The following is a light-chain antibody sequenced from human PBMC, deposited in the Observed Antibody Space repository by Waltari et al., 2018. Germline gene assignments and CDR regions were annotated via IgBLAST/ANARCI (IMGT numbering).Light chain of an antibody. J-gene: IGLJ3*02. CDR1: NIGSKS. Sequence: YVLTQPPSVSVDPGKTARLTCGGDNIGSKSVNWYQQKPGQAPVLVMFYDSDRPSEIPERLSGSNSGTTATLTISWVEAGDEADYHCQVWDDVTDSGVFGGGTKLTVL. V-gene: IGLV3-21*04. CDR3: QVWDDVTDSGV. CDR2: YDS.